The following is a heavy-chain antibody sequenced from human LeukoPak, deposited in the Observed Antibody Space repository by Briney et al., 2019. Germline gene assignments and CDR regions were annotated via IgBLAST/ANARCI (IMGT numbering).Heavy chain of an antibody. CDR3: TRDDFGIKTDWEDYYMDV. CDR2: INHSGST. Sequence: SETLSLTCAVYGGSFSGYYWSWIRQPPGKGLEWIGEINHSGSTDYNPSLKSRVTISIDTSKNQFSLNLRSVSAADTAVYYCTRDDFGIKTDWEDYYMDVWGKGTTVTVSS. V-gene: IGHV4-34*01. J-gene: IGHJ6*03. CDR1: GGSFSGYY. D-gene: IGHD3-3*01.